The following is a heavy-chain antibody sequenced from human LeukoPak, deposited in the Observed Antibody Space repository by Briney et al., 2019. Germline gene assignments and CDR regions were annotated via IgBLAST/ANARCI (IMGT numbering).Heavy chain of an antibody. CDR2: IYYSGST. CDR1: GGSISSSSYY. J-gene: IGHJ4*02. CDR3: ARGFTVSYYFDY. D-gene: IGHD3-9*01. V-gene: IGHV4-39*07. Sequence: SETLSLTCTVSGGSISSSSYYWGWIRQPPGKGLEWIGSIYYSGSTYYNPSLKSRVTISVDTSKNQFSLKLSSVTAADTAVYYCARGFTVSYYFDYWGQGTLVTVSS.